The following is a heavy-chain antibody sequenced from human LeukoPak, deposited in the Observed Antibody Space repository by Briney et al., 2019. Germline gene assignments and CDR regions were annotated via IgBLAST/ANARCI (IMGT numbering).Heavy chain of an antibody. J-gene: IGHJ4*02. D-gene: IGHD5-18*01. CDR2: TYYMSKWYN. CDR1: GDSVSSNSAA. CDR3: ATDSSSRIQLWTPLKY. V-gene: IGHV6-1*01. Sequence: SQTLSLTCAISGDSVSSNSAAWNWIRQSPSIGLEWLGRTYYMSKWYNDYAVSVKSRITINPDTSKNQFSLQLNSVTPEDTAVYYCATDSSSRIQLWTPLKYWGQGTLVTVSS.